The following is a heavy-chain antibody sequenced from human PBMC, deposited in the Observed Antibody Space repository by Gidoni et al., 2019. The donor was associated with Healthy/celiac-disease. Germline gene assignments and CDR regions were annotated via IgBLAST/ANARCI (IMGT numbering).Heavy chain of an antibody. D-gene: IGHD6-13*01. CDR2: ISYDGSNK. CDR1: GFTFSGYA. Sequence: QVQLVESGGGVVQPGRSLRLSCAASGFTFSGYALHWVRQAPGKGLEWVAVISYDGSNKYYADSVKGRFTISRDNSKNTLYLQMNSLRAEDTAVYYCARARLEYSSSWYSGAFDIWGQGTMVTVSS. V-gene: IGHV3-30-3*01. CDR3: ARARLEYSSSWYSGAFDI. J-gene: IGHJ3*02.